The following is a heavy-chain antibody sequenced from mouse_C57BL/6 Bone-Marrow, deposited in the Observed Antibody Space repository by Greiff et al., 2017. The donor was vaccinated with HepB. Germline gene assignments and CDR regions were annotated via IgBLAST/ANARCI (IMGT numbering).Heavy chain of an antibody. J-gene: IGHJ4*01. CDR2: IYPGDGDT. V-gene: IGHV1-82*01. CDR1: GYAFSSSW. D-gene: IGHD1-1*01. Sequence: QVQLQQSGPELVKPGASVKISCKASGYAFSSSWMNWVKQRPGKGLEWIGRIYPGDGDTNYNGKFKGKATLTADKSSSTAYMQLSSLTSEDSAVYFCARLPYYYGSSSPGAMDYWGQGTSVTVSS. CDR3: ARLPYYYGSSSPGAMDY.